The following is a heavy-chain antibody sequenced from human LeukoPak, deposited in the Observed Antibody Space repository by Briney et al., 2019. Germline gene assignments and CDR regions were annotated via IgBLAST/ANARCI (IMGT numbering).Heavy chain of an antibody. CDR1: GFTFSSYG. CDR2: ISYDGSNK. V-gene: IGHV3-30*18. Sequence: GGSLRLSCAASGFTFSSYGMHWVRQAPGKGLEWVAVISYDGSNKYYADPVKGRFTISRDNSKNTLYLQMNSLRAEDTAVYYCAKDIVYDSSVALGYWGQGTLVTVSS. J-gene: IGHJ4*02. D-gene: IGHD3-22*01. CDR3: AKDIVYDSSVALGY.